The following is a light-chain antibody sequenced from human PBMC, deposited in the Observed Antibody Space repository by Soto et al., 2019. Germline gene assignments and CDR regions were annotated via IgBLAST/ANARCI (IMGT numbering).Light chain of an antibody. Sequence: EIVLTQSPATLSLSPGERASLSCRASQSISSHLAWYRQKAGQAPRLLVYDASNRATGIPTRFTGSGSGTDFTLTISSLEPEDFAVYYGQQCSKWPPEYTFGQGTKLEIK. V-gene: IGKV3-11*01. CDR2: DAS. J-gene: IGKJ2*01. CDR1: QSISSH. CDR3: QQCSKWPPEYT.